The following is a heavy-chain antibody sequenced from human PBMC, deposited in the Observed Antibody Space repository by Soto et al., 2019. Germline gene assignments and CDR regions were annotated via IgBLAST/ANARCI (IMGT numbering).Heavy chain of an antibody. CDR1: GGSISSGGYY. V-gene: IGHV4-31*03. D-gene: IGHD3-16*01. J-gene: IGHJ6*02. CDR2: IYYSGST. Sequence: SETLSLTCTVSGGSISSGGYYWSWIRQHPGKGLEWIGYIYYSGSTYYNPSLKSRVTISVDTSKNQFSLKLSSVTAADTAVYYCARGPHDYYYYYYGMDVWGQGTTVTVSS. CDR3: ARGPHDYYYYYYGMDV.